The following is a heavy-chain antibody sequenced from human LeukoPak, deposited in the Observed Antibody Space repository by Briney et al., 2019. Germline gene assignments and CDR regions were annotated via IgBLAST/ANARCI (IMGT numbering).Heavy chain of an antibody. Sequence: PGGSLRLSCAASGLTVSNNYMKWVRQAPGKGLEWVSLIYSGGSTYYADSVKGRFTISRDNPKNTVYLQMNNLRAEDTAVYYCARDRHCSGGSCSGLRGQGTLVTVAS. CDR3: ARDRHCSGGSCSGL. CDR1: GLTVSNNY. D-gene: IGHD2-15*01. CDR2: IYSGGST. J-gene: IGHJ4*02. V-gene: IGHV3-53*01.